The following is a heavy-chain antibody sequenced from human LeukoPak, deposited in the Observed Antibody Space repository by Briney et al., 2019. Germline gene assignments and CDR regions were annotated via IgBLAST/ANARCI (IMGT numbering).Heavy chain of an antibody. D-gene: IGHD3-10*01. CDR2: IKEDGSEK. J-gene: IGHJ6*03. CDR3: ARDFVGYYGSGSYYNYYYYYMDV. V-gene: IGHV3-7*03. CDR1: GFTFSNYW. Sequence: GGSLRLSCAASGFTFSNYWMNWVRQAPGKGLEWVANIKEDGSEKYYVDSVKGRFTISRDNSKNTLYLQMNSLRAEDTAVYYCARDFVGYYGSGSYYNYYYYYMDVWGKGTTVTVSS.